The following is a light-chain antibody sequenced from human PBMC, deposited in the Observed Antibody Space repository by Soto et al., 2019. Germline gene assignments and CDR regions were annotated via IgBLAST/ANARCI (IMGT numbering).Light chain of an antibody. J-gene: IGKJ5*01. V-gene: IGKV3D-15*01. Sequence: ERVLTKSPGTLSLSPGERATLSCRASQSVSNNYLAWYQQKPGQAPRLLIYGASNRATGIPARFSGSGSGTEFTLTISSLQSEDFAVYYCQQYNNWPPITFGQGTLLEIK. CDR2: GAS. CDR3: QQYNNWPPIT. CDR1: QSVSNN.